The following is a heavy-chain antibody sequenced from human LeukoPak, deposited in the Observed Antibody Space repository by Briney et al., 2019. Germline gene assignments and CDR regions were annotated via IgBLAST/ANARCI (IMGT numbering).Heavy chain of an antibody. V-gene: IGHV3-23*01. Sequence: GGSLRLSCAASGFTFSSYAMSWVRQAPGEGLVWVSAISGGSTTIFYADSVKGRFTISRDNAKNSLYLQMNSLRVEDTAVYYCARNHEFRMRFDPWGQGTLVTVSS. CDR3: ARNHEFRMRFDP. J-gene: IGHJ5*02. CDR2: ISGGSTTI. D-gene: IGHD2/OR15-2a*01. CDR1: GFTFSSYA.